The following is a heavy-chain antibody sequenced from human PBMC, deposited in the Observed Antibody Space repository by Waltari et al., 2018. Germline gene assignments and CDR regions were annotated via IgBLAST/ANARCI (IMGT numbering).Heavy chain of an antibody. J-gene: IGHJ3*02. D-gene: IGHD6-13*01. CDR1: GGSISSSSYY. CDR2: IYYSGST. V-gene: IGHV4-39*01. CDR3: AGQGSRASKGAFDI. Sequence: QLQLQESGPGLVKPSETLSLTCTVPGGSISSSSYYWGWIRQPPGKGLEWIGSIYYSGSTYYSPALKSRGTISVDTSKNQFSLKLSSVTAADTAVYYCAGQGSRASKGAFDIWGQGTMVTVSS.